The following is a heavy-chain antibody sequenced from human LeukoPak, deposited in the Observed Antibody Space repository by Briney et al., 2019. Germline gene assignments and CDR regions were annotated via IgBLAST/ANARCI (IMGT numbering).Heavy chain of an antibody. CDR1: GFTFSSYS. V-gene: IGHV3-21*01. D-gene: IGHD2-21*02. J-gene: IGHJ4*02. CDR2: ISSSSSYI. CDR3: ARDHSSSGPHCGGDCYLDS. Sequence: GGSLRLSCAASGFTFSSYSMNWVRQAPGKGLEWVSSISSSSSYIYYADSVKGRFTISRDNAKNSLYLQMNSLRAEDTAVYYCARDHSSSGPHCGGDCYLDSWGQGTLVTVSS.